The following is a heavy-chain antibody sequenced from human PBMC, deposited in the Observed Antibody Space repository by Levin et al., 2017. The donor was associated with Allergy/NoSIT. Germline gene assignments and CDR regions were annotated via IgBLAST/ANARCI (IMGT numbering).Heavy chain of an antibody. D-gene: IGHD2-15*01. Sequence: SETLSLTCTVSDASFSSSSYYWGWIRQSPGKGLEWIGSIYYTAKTFYNPSLKNRVSISEDLSNNQFSLRLSSVTAAATAVYYCARQYFSSGYCTGSSWHGAYFEYWGQGILVTVSS. V-gene: IGHV4-39*01. CDR3: ARQYFSSGYCTGSSWHGAYFEY. CDR1: DASFSSSSYY. J-gene: IGHJ4*02. CDR2: IYYTAKT.